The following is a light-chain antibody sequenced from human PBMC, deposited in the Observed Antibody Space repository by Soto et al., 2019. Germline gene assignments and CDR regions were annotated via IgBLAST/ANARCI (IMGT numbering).Light chain of an antibody. Sequence: QSVLTQPASVSGSPGQSITISCAGTSSDIGGYNYVSWYQQHPGKAPKLIIYEVTNRPSGVSSRFSGSKSGSTASLTISGLQAEDEADYYCTSYAGTAYVFGTGTKVTVL. CDR2: EVT. CDR1: SSDIGGYNY. V-gene: IGLV2-14*01. J-gene: IGLJ1*01. CDR3: TSYAGTAYV.